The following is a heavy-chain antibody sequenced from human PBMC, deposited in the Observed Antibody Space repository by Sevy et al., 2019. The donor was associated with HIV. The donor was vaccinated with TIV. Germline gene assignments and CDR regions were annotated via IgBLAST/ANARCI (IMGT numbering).Heavy chain of an antibody. CDR2: IYYSGRT. Sequence: SETLSLTCTVSGGSVSRGDYYWSWIRQPPGKGLEWIGYIYYSGRTYYNPSLKSRVTISVDTSKNQFSLKLSSVTAADTAVYYCARGRHDSSGYYPPRFDYWGQGTLVTVSS. CDR3: ARGRHDSSGYYPPRFDY. CDR1: GGSVSRGDYY. V-gene: IGHV4-30-4*01. J-gene: IGHJ4*02. D-gene: IGHD3-22*01.